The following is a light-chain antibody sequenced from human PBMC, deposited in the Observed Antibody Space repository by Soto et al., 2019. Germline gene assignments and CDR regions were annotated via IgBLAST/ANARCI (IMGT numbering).Light chain of an antibody. J-gene: IGKJ2*01. CDR1: QSVSSN. CDR3: QEYNNGPPYT. CDR2: GAS. V-gene: IGKV3-15*01. Sequence: EIVMTQSPATLSVSPGERATLSCRASQSVSSNLVWYQQKPGQAPRLLIYGASTRATGIPARFRVSGSGTEYTLTISNLQSEDFAVYYCQEYNNGPPYTFGQGTKLEIK.